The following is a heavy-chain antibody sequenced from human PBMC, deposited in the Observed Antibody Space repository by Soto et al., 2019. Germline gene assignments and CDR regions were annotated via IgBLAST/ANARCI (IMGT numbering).Heavy chain of an antibody. J-gene: IGHJ4*02. CDR2: ISSSSRTI. D-gene: IGHD1-26*01. Sequence: EVQLVDSGGGLVQPGGSLRLSCAASGFTFSSYTMNWVRQAPGKGLEWISYISSSSRTIYYADSVKGRFTISRDNAQNSLYLQMTSLSDEDTAVYYCARVPTRALDYWGQGTLVTFSS. CDR3: ARVPTRALDY. V-gene: IGHV3-48*02. CDR1: GFTFSSYT.